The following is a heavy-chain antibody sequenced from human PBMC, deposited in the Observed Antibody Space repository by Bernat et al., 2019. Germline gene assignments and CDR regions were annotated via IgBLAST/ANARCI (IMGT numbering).Heavy chain of an antibody. Sequence: EVQLVQSGAALVQPGGSLRLSCAASGFTFLSHWMCWLRQAPGKGLEWVANIKSDGSAKYYVDSVKVRFTISRDNVNNSLYLQMNSLRADDTAVYYCARDAGWGALDLWGQGTMVTVSS. CDR3: ARDAGWGALDL. V-gene: IGHV3-7*03. CDR1: GFTFLSHW. CDR2: IKSDGSAK. D-gene: IGHD3-16*01. J-gene: IGHJ3*01.